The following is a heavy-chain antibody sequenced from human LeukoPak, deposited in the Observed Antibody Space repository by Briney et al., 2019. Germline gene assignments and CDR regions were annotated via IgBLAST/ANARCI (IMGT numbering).Heavy chain of an antibody. Sequence: SETLSLTCTVSGGSISSYYWSWIRQPPGKGLEWIGYIYYSGSINYNPSLKSRVTISVDTSKNQFSLKLSSVAAADTAVYYCARDLRLVRGAFDIWGQGTMVTVSS. V-gene: IGHV4-59*12. CDR3: ARDLRLVRGAFDI. J-gene: IGHJ3*02. CDR1: GGSISSYY. CDR2: IYYSGSI. D-gene: IGHD6-19*01.